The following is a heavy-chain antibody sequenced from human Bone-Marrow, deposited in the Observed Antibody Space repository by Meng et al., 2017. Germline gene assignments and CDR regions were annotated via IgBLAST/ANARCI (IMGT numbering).Heavy chain of an antibody. CDR2: INPSGGST. Sequence: QVQLVQSGAEVKKPGASVKVSCKASGYTFTSYYMHWVRQAPGQGLEWMGIINPSGGSTSYAQKFQGRVTMTRDTSTSTVYMELSSLRSEDTAVYYCAGVQSSGWSPGYWGQGTLVTVSS. D-gene: IGHD6-19*01. V-gene: IGHV1-46*01. J-gene: IGHJ4*02. CDR1: GYTFTSYY. CDR3: AGVQSSGWSPGY.